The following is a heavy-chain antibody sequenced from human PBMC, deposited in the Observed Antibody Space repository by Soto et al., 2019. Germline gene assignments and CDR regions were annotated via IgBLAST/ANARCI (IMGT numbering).Heavy chain of an antibody. D-gene: IGHD3-9*01. CDR1: GGSVSSGSYY. V-gene: IGHV4-61*01. CDR3: AREPPDHYDILTGYSVSYYYGMDV. J-gene: IGHJ6*02. Sequence: SETLSLTCTVSGGSVSSGSYYWSWIRQPPGKGLEWIGYIYYSGSTNYNPSLKSRVTISVDTSKNQFSLKLSSVTAADTAVYYCAREPPDHYDILTGYSVSYYYGMDVWGQGTTVTVSS. CDR2: IYYSGST.